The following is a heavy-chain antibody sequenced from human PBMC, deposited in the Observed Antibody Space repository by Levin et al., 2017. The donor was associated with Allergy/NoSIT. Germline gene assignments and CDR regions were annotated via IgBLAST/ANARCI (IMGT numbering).Heavy chain of an antibody. J-gene: IGHJ3*02. CDR3: AGPYCSGGSCYLGVPFVAFDI. D-gene: IGHD2-15*01. CDR1: GGTFSSYA. Sequence: KISCKASGGTFSSYAISWVRQAPGQGLEWMGGIIPIFGTANYAQKFQGRVTITADKSTSTAYMELSSLRSEDTAVYYCAGPYCSGGSCYLGVPFVAFDIWGQGTMVTVSS. V-gene: IGHV1-69*06. CDR2: IIPIFGTA.